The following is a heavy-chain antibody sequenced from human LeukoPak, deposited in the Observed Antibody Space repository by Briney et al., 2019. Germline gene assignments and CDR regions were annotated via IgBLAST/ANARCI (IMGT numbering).Heavy chain of an antibody. V-gene: IGHV1-69*04. Sequence: SVKVSCKASGGTFSSHAISWVRQAPGQGLEWMGRIIPILGIANYAQKFQGRVTITADESTSTAYMELSSLRSEDTAVYYCARDATLLWFGETLGGNFDYWGQGTLVTVSS. CDR1: GGTFSSHA. D-gene: IGHD3-10*01. J-gene: IGHJ4*02. CDR2: IIPILGIA. CDR3: ARDATLLWFGETLGGNFDY.